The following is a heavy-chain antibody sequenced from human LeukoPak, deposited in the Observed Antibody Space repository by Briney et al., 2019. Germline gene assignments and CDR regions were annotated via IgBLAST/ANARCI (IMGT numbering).Heavy chain of an antibody. J-gene: IGHJ4*02. Sequence: GRSLRLSCAASGFTFSRYGMHWVRQAPGKGLEWVAVIWHDGSYEYYADSVKGRFTISRDSSKNTLYLQMNSLRAEDTAVYHCAKDGVGATSLDCWGQGTLVTVSS. V-gene: IGHV3-33*06. CDR3: AKDGVGATSLDC. CDR1: GFTFSRYG. D-gene: IGHD1-26*01. CDR2: IWHDGSYE.